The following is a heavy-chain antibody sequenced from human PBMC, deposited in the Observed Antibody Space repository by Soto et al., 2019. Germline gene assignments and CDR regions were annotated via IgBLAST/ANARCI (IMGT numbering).Heavy chain of an antibody. CDR2: IYHSGST. CDR1: GGSISSSNW. D-gene: IGHD1-26*01. J-gene: IGHJ1*01. Sequence: QVQLQESGPGLVKPSGTLSPTCAVSGGSISSSNWWSWVRQPPGKGLEWIGEIYHSGSTNYNPSLKSRITISVDKSKNQFSLKLGSVTAADTAVYYCAILLYGSTQYFQHWGQGTLVTVSS. V-gene: IGHV4-4*02. CDR3: AILLYGSTQYFQH.